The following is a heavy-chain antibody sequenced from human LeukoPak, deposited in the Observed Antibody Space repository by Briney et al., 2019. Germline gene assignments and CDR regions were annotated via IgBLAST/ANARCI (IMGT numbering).Heavy chain of an antibody. CDR3: ARLTGIAAAGYFDY. CDR2: INWNGGST. V-gene: IGHV3-20*04. Sequence: PGGSLRLSCAASGFTFDDYGMSWVRQAPGKGLEWVSGINWNGGSTGYADSVKGRFTISRDNAKNSLYLQMNSLRAEDTALYYCARLTGIAAAGYFDYWGQGTLVTGSS. CDR1: GFTFDDYG. D-gene: IGHD6-13*01. J-gene: IGHJ4*02.